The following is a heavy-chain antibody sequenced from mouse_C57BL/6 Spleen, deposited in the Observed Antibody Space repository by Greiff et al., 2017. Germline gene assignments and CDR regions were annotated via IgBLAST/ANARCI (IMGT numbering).Heavy chain of an antibody. CDR3: ARSRRNWDARDY. J-gene: IGHJ4*01. V-gene: IGHV1-81*01. CDR1: GYTFPSYG. D-gene: IGHD4-1*01. Sequence: QVHVKQSGAELARPGASVKLSCKASGYTFPSYGISWVKQRTGQGLEWIGEIYPRSGNTYYNEKFKGKATLTADKSSSTAYMELRSLTSEDSAVYFCARSRRNWDARDYWGQGTSVTVSS. CDR2: IYPRSGNT.